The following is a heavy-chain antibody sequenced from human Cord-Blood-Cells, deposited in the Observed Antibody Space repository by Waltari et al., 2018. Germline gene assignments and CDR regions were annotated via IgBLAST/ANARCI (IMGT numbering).Heavy chain of an antibody. V-gene: IGHV1-2*04. CDR1: GYTFTGYY. J-gene: IGHJ1*01. CDR3: ARGPIAAAGTEYFQH. D-gene: IGHD6-13*01. Sequence: QVQLVQSGAEVKKPGASVKVSCKASGYTFTGYYMHWVRHAPGQGLEWMGWINPNSGGTNYAQEFQGWVTMTRDTSISTAYMELSRLRSDDTAVYYCARGPIAAAGTEYFQHWGQGTLVTVSS. CDR2: INPNSGGT.